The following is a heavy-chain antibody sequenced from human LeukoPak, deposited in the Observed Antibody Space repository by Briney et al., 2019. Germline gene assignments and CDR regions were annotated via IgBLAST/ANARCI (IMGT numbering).Heavy chain of an antibody. D-gene: IGHD3-10*01. J-gene: IGHJ4*02. CDR1: SGSLSAYY. V-gene: IGHV4-34*01. CDR2: IYHSGST. CDR3: ARGATLYFFDY. Sequence: SETLSLTCAVYSGSLSAYYWSWSRQPPGKGLEWIGEIYHSGSTSYNPSLKSRVTISVDTSKNQFSMKLSSVTAADTAVYYCARGATLYFFDYWGQGTLVTVSS.